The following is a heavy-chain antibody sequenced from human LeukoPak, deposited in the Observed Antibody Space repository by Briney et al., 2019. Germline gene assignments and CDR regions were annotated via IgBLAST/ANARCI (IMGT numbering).Heavy chain of an antibody. CDR1: GDSISSYY. CDR3: ASYIAVAGPFDY. J-gene: IGHJ4*02. CDR2: IYFSGST. D-gene: IGHD6-19*01. V-gene: IGHV4-59*08. Sequence: PSETLSLTCTVSGDSISSYYWSWIQQPPGKGLEWIGYIYFSGSTNYNPSLKSRVTISVDTSKNQFSLKLSSVTAADTAVYYCASYIAVAGPFDYWGQGTLVTVSS.